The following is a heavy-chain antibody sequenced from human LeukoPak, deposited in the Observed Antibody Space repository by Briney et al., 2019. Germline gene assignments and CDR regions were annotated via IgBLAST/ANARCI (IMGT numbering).Heavy chain of an antibody. CDR1: GFTFSSYW. D-gene: IGHD2-21*02. Sequence: GGSLRLSCAASGFTFSSYWMSWVRQAPGKGLEWVANIKYDGSEKYHVDSVKGRFTISRDNAKNSLYLQMNSLRAEDTAVYYCAREGIVVVTANYFDYWGQGTLVTVSS. V-gene: IGHV3-7*01. CDR2: IKYDGSEK. J-gene: IGHJ4*02. CDR3: AREGIVVVTANYFDY.